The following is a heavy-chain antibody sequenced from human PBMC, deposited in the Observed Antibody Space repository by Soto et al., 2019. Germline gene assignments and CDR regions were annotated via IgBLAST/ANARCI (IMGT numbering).Heavy chain of an antibody. CDR2: IIPIFGTA. J-gene: IGHJ4*02. CDR3: AGRCDSTSCLAHFDY. D-gene: IGHD2-2*01. Sequence: QVQLVQSGAEVKKPGSSVKVSCKASGGTFNNYVINWVRQAPGQGLEWMGGIIPIFGTANYAQKFQGRVTITADKSTSTAYMELNSLRSEDTAVYYCAGRCDSTSCLAHFDYWGQGTPVTVSS. V-gene: IGHV1-69*06. CDR1: GGTFNNYV.